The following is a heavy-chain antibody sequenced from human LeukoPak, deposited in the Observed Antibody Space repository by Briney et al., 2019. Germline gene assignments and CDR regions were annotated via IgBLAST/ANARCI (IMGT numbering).Heavy chain of an antibody. V-gene: IGHV1-18*04. D-gene: IGHD6-19*01. CDR1: GYTFAGYY. Sequence: GASVKVSCKASGYTFAGYYMHWVRQAPGQGLEWMGWISAYNGNTNYAQKLQGRVTMTTDTSTSTAYMELRSLRSDDTAVYYCARYGQWLADPKNLFDYWGQGTLVTVSS. CDR2: ISAYNGNT. J-gene: IGHJ4*02. CDR3: ARYGQWLADPKNLFDY.